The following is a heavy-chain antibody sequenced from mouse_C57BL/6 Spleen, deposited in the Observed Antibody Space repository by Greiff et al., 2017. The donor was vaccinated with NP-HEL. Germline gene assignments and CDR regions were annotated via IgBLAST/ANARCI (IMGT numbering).Heavy chain of an antibody. V-gene: IGHV1-26*01. CDR2: INPNNGGT. J-gene: IGHJ4*01. D-gene: IGHD2-4*01. CDR1: GYTFTDYY. Sequence: EVQLQQSGPELVKPGASVKISCKASGYTFTDYYMNWVKQSHGKSLEWIGDINPNNGGTSYNQKFKGKATLTVDKSSSTAYMELRSLTSEDSAVYYCARPDDYDVRAMDYWGQGTSVTVSS. CDR3: ARPDDYDVRAMDY.